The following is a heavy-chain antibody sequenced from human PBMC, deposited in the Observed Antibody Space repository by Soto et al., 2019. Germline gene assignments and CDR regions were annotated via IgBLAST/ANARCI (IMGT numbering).Heavy chain of an antibody. J-gene: IGHJ6*03. D-gene: IGHD6-13*01. CDR2: ISAYNGNT. CDR1: GYTFTSYG. CDR3: ARVYSSSLLDYYYYYMDV. Sequence: ASVKVSCKASGYTFTSYGISWVRQAPGQGLEWMGWISAYNGNTNYAQKLQGRVTMTTDTSTSTAYMELRSPRSDDTAVYYCARVYSSSLLDYYYYYMDVWGKGTTVTVSS. V-gene: IGHV1-18*01.